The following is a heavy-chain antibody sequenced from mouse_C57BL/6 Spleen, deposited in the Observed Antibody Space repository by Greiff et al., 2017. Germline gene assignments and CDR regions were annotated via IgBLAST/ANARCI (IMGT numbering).Heavy chain of an antibody. J-gene: IGHJ1*03. CDR1: GFTFSSYG. V-gene: IGHV5-6*02. CDR3: ARQRTTVGDHGNFDV. D-gene: IGHD2-12*01. CDR2: ISSGGSYS. Sequence: EVKLVESGGDLVKPGGSLKLSCAASGFTFSSYGMSWVRQTPDKRLEWVASISSGGSYSYYPDRVKGRFTISSDNAKNTLYLQMSSLKSEDTAMYDGARQRTTVGDHGNFDVGGTGTAATVTA.